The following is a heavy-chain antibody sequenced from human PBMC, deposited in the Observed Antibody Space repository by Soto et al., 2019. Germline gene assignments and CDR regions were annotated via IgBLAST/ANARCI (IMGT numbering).Heavy chain of an antibody. D-gene: IGHD2-2*01. V-gene: IGHV4-39*01. J-gene: IGHJ5*02. CDR3: ARHFRRYCSSTSCYDWFDP. CDR1: GGSISSSYY. Sequence: PSETLSLTCTVSGGSISSSYYWGWIRQPPGKGLEWIGSIFYSGGTYDNPSLKSRVTVSVDTSKNQFSLKLSSVTAADTAVYYCARHFRRYCSSTSCYDWFDPWGQGTLVTVSS. CDR2: IFYSGGT.